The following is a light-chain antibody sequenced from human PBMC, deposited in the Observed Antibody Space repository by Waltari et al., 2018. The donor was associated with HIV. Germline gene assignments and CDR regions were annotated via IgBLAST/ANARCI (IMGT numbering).Light chain of an antibody. V-gene: IGLV2-14*01. Sequence: QSALTQPASVSGSPGQSITISCTGTSSAIGGYNYVSWYHQHPGKAPKLMIYEVSNRPSGVSNRFSGSKSGNTASLTISGLQAEDEADYYCSSYASGSTPVVFGGGTKLTVL. CDR1: SSAIGGYNY. J-gene: IGLJ2*01. CDR2: EVS. CDR3: SSYASGSTPVV.